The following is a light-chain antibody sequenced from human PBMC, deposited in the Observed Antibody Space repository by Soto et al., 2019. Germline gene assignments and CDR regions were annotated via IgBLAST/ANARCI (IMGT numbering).Light chain of an antibody. CDR2: GAS. CDR3: QQYNNWPRT. Sequence: EIVMTQSPATLSVSPGERATLSCRASQSVSSNLAWYQQKTGQAPRLLIYGASTRATGIPARFSGSGSGTEFTLTISNLQSEDFAVNYCQQYNNWPRTFGQGTKLEI. J-gene: IGKJ2*02. V-gene: IGKV3-15*01. CDR1: QSVSSN.